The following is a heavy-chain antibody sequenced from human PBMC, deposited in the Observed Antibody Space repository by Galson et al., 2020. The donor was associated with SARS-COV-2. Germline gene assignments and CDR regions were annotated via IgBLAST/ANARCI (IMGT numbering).Heavy chain of an antibody. CDR3: ARQNYYDSSGYYYGDYYYGMDV. D-gene: IGHD3-22*01. Sequence: HGESLKISCKGSGYSFTSYWIGWVRQMPGKGLEWMGIIYPGDSDTRYSPSFHGQVTISADKSISTAYLQWSSLKASDTAMYYCARQNYYDSSGYYYGDYYYGMDVWGQGTTVTVSS. CDR1: GYSFTSYW. CDR2: IYPGDSDT. V-gene: IGHV5-51*01. J-gene: IGHJ6*02.